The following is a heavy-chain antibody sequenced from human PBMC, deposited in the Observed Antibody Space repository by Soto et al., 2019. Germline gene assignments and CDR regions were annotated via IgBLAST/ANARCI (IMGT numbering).Heavy chain of an antibody. CDR1: GFTFSSYA. V-gene: IGHV3-23*01. Sequence: PGGSLRLSCAASGFTFSSYAMSWVRQAPGKGLEWVSAISGSGGSTYYADSVKGRFAISRDNSKNTLYLQMNSLRAEDTAVYYCAIFLYIYCSSTSCYYYYYCMDVWGQGTTVTVSS. D-gene: IGHD2-2*01. CDR3: AIFLYIYCSSTSCYYYYYCMDV. J-gene: IGHJ6*02. CDR2: ISGSGGST.